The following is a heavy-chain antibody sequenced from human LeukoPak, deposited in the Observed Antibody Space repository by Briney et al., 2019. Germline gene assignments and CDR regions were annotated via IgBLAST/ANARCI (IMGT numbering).Heavy chain of an antibody. J-gene: IGHJ4*02. V-gene: IGHV3-48*03. Sequence: GGSLRLSCAASGFTFRSYEMNWVRQAPGKGLEWVAYISSSGSTIYYGDSVKGRFTISRDNARSSLYLQINSLRGEDTAVYYCAREGNSYGYPFDYWGQGNLVTVSS. CDR1: GFTFRSYE. CDR3: AREGNSYGYPFDY. D-gene: IGHD5-18*01. CDR2: ISSSGSTI.